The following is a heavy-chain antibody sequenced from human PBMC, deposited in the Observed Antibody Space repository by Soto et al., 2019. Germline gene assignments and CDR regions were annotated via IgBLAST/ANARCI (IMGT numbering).Heavy chain of an antibody. D-gene: IGHD1-26*01. J-gene: IGHJ4*02. Sequence: EVQLVESGGGLVQPGGSLRLSCAASGFSFRSYYMSWVRQAQGKGLEWVANVNEDGSEKYYVDSVKGRFTVSRDNAKNSLYLQMNSLRAEDTAVYYCAKWGGAGSVYWGQGTLVIVSS. CDR3: AKWGGAGSVY. CDR2: VNEDGSEK. CDR1: GFSFRSYY. V-gene: IGHV3-7*01.